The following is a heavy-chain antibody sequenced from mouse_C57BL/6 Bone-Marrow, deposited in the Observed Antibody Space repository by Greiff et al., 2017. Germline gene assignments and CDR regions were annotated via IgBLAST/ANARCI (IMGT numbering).Heavy chain of an antibody. CDR1: GYTFTEYT. CDR3: ARRGLYYHGDFDV. V-gene: IGHV1-62-2*01. Sequence: VQLVEPGAELVKPGASVKLSCKASGYTFTEYTIHWVKQRSGQGLEWIGGFYPGSGSIKYNEKLKDKATLTADKSSSTVCMELSRLTSEYSAVYFCARRGLYYHGDFDVWGTVPTVTVSS. CDR2: FYPGSGSI. D-gene: IGHD1-1*01. J-gene: IGHJ1*03.